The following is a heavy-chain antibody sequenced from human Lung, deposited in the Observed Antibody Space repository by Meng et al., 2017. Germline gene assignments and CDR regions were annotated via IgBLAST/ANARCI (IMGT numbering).Heavy chain of an antibody. V-gene: IGHV4-34*12. J-gene: IGHJ4*02. CDR3: VRRTYSSGWYFDY. D-gene: IGHD6-19*01. CDR2: IIDSGST. Sequence: QVELHPWGAGLLTPSETLSLTCAVYGGSFSGYYWSWIRQPPGKGLEWIGEIIDSGSTNYNPSLKSRVTISVDTSKNQFSLRVTSVTAADRAVYYCVRRTYSSGWYFDYWGQGTLVTVSS. CDR1: GGSFSGYY.